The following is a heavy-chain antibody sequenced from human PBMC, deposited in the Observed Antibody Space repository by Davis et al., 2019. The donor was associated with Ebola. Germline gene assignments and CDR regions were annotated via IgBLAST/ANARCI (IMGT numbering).Heavy chain of an antibody. CDR1: GYSFTSYW. CDR2: IDPSDSYT. V-gene: IGHV5-10-1*01. CDR3: VSAKYYYYGMDV. J-gene: IGHJ6*02. D-gene: IGHD4/OR15-4a*01. Sequence: KVSCKGSGYSFTSYWISWVRQMPGKGLEWMGRIDPSDSYTNYSPSFQGHVTIPADKSISTAYLQWSSLKASDTAMYYCVSAKYYYYGMDVWGQGTLVTVSS.